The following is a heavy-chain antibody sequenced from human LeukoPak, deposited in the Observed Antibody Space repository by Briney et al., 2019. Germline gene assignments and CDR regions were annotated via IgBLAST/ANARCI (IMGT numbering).Heavy chain of an antibody. CDR2: ISNSGTDT. Sequence: GGSLTLSCAASGFSVTSDLMGWVRQTPGKGLEWVSYISNSGTDTNYADSVKGRFTISRDNAKNSLYLQMNSLRAEDTALYYCARHYYDSRYPTSGYYMDVWGKGTTVTVSS. CDR1: GFSVTSDL. J-gene: IGHJ6*03. V-gene: IGHV3-11*03. D-gene: IGHD3-22*01. CDR3: ARHYYDSRYPTSGYYMDV.